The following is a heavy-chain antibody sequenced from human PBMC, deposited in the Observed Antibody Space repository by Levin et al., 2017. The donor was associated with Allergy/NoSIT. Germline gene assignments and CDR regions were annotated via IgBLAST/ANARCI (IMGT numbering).Heavy chain of an antibody. J-gene: IGHJ6*02. CDR3: ATRSGRYYYGMDV. D-gene: IGHD1-14*01. CDR1: GYSFSDYY. V-gene: IGHV1-2*02. CDR2: INPNNGGT. Sequence: ASVKVSCEASGYSFSDYYMHWVRQAPGQGLEWMAWINPNNGGTHYAQKFHGIVTLTRDTSISTVYMELSRLRSDDTAVYYCATRSGRYYYGMDVWGQGTTVTVSS.